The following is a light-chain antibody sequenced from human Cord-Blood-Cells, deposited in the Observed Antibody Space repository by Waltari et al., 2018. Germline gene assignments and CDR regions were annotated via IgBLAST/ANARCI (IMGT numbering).Light chain of an antibody. CDR1: SSDVGGYNY. CDR2: DVS. Sequence: QSALTQPASVSGSPGQSITIPCTGTSSDVGGYNYVSWYQQHPGNPPKLMIYDVSNRPSGVSNRFSGSKSGNTASLTISGLQAEDEADYYCSSYTSSSTLDYVFGTGTKVTVL. CDR3: SSYTSSSTLDYV. V-gene: IGLV2-14*03. J-gene: IGLJ1*01.